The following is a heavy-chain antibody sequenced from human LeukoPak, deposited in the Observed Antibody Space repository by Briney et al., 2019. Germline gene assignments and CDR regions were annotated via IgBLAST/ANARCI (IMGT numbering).Heavy chain of an antibody. CDR1: GFTFSNYG. CDR3: AKEGIYGDSYFDF. V-gene: IGHV3-30*18. D-gene: IGHD4-17*01. J-gene: IGHJ4*02. Sequence: PGGSLRLSCAASGFTFSNYGMHWVRQAPGKGLEWVAAVSYDGSNEYYADSVKGRFTISRDNSKNSLYLQMNSLGTEDTAVYYCAKEGIYGDSYFDFWGQGTLVTVSS. CDR2: VSYDGSNE.